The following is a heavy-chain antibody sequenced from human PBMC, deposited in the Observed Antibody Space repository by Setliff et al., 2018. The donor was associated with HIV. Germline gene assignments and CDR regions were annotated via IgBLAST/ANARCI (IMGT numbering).Heavy chain of an antibody. J-gene: IGHJ6*03. CDR3: ARRKLEVWVNDYYSYYLDV. D-gene: IGHD1-1*01. V-gene: IGHV3-7*01. CDR1: GFSFSSHW. CDR2: IKPDGSEG. Sequence: GESLKISCVASGFSFSSHWMSWVRQAPGKGLEWVAHIKPDGSEGDYVESVKGRFTISRDNAKNSLILQMNSLTVEDTAVYYCARRKLEVWVNDYYSYYLDVWGKGTTVTVSS.